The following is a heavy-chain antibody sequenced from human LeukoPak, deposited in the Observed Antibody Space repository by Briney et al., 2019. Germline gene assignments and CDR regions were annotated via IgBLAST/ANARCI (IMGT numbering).Heavy chain of an antibody. J-gene: IGHJ4*02. CDR2: INSDGSST. V-gene: IGHV3-74*01. D-gene: IGHD5-18*01. Sequence: GGSLRLSCAASGFTFSSCWMHWVRQAPGKGLVWVSRINSDGSSTSYADSVKGRFTISRDNAKNTLYLQMNSLRAEDTAVYYCARGYSYGIFDYWGQGTLVTVSS. CDR3: ARGYSYGIFDY. CDR1: GFTFSSCW.